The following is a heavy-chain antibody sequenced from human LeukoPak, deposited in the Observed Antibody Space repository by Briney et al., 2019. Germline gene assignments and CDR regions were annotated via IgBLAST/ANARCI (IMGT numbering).Heavy chain of an antibody. J-gene: IGHJ4*02. D-gene: IGHD3-16*02. CDR3: ARVGYDYVWGSYRSSYFDY. Sequence: PSETLSLTCAVYGGSFSGYYWSWIRQPPGKGLEWIGEINHSGSTNYNPSLKSRVTISVDTSKNQFSLRLSSVTAADTAVYYCARVGYDYVWGSYRSSYFDYWGQGTLVTVSS. V-gene: IGHV4-34*01. CDR1: GGSFSGYY. CDR2: INHSGST.